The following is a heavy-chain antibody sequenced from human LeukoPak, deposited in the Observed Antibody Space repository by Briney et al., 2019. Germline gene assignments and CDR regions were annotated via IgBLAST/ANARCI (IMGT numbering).Heavy chain of an antibody. D-gene: IGHD5-18*01. J-gene: IGHJ4*02. V-gene: IGHV3-30*02. CDR2: IRYDGSNK. CDR1: GFTFSSYG. CDR3: ARDMGAMVTGAFDY. Sequence: PGGSLRLSCATSGFTFSSYGMHWVRQAPGKGLEWVAFIRYDGSNKYYADSVKGRFTISRDNSKNTLYLQMNSLRAEDTAVYYCARDMGAMVTGAFDYWGQGTLVTVSS.